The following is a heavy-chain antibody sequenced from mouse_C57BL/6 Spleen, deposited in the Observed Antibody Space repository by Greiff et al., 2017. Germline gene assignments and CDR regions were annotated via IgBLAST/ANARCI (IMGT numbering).Heavy chain of an antibody. V-gene: IGHV1-64*01. D-gene: IGHD1-1*01. Sequence: QVQLQQPGAELVKPGASVKLSCKASGYTFTSYWMPWVKQRPGQGLEWIGMIHPKSGSTNYNEKFKSKATLTVDKSSSTAYMQLSSLASEDSAVYYWAYFVSSTGAYWGQGTLVTVSA. CDR3: AYFVSSTGAY. CDR2: IHPKSGST. J-gene: IGHJ3*01. CDR1: GYTFTSYW.